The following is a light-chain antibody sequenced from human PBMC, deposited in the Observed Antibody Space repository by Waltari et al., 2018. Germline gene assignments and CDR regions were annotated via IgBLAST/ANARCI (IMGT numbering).Light chain of an antibody. V-gene: IGLV1-44*01. CDR1: NSNLGSNT. J-gene: IGLJ3*02. Sequence: QSVLTQPPSASGTPGQRVSISCSGTNSNLGSNTVNWYQQLPGTAPKLLIYSTNHRPSGVPDRFSGSKSGASASLAISGLQPEDEADYYCSTWDGSLKGLLFGGGTKLTVL. CDR3: STWDGSLKGLL. CDR2: STN.